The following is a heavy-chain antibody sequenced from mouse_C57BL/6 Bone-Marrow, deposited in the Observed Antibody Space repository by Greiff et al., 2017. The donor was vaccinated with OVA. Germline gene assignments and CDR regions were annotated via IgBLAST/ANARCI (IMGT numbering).Heavy chain of an antibody. CDR1: GFTFSDYY. CDR3: ARRGGSSPYAMDY. D-gene: IGHD1-1*01. J-gene: IGHJ4*01. CDR2: ISNGGGST. Sequence: EVQLQESGGGLVQPGGSLKLSCAASGFTFSDYYMYWVRQTPEKRLEWVAYISNGGGSTYYPDTVKGRFTISRDNAKNTLYLQMSRLKSEDTAMDYCARRGGSSPYAMDYWGQGTSVTVSS. V-gene: IGHV5-12*01.